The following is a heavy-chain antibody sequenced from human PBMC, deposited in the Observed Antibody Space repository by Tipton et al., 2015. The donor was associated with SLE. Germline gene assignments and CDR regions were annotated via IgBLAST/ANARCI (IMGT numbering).Heavy chain of an antibody. J-gene: IGHJ6*02. Sequence: SGFSFSSYGMHWVRQAPGKGLEWVAVISSEGSNKYSTDSVKGRFTISRDNSKNTLYLQMNSLRGEDTAVYYCAKDRMTTSPRDVYGLDVWGQGTTVTVSS. CDR3: AKDRMTTSPRDVYGLDV. CDR2: ISSEGSNK. D-gene: IGHD5-24*01. CDR1: GFSFSSYG. V-gene: IGHV3-30*18.